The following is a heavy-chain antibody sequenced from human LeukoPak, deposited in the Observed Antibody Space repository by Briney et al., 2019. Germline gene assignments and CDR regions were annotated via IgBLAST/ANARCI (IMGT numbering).Heavy chain of an antibody. CDR2: ISGSGGTT. D-gene: IGHD5-24*01. J-gene: IGHJ5*02. V-gene: IGHV3-23*01. Sequence: GGSLRLSCAASGFTFSSYAMSWVRQAPGKGLEWVSAISGSGGTTYYADSVKGRFTISRDNAKNTLYLQMNSLRAEDTAVYYCARVKMATIGGYNWFDPWGQGTLVTVSS. CDR3: ARVKMATIGGYNWFDP. CDR1: GFTFSSYA.